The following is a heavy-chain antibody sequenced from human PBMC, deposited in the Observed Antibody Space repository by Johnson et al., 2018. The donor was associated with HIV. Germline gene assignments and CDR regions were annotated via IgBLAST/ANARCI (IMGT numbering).Heavy chain of an antibody. CDR3: AKVAIWGTYRYNLGDTYDI. CDR2: ISYDGSNK. CDR1: GFTFSSYG. Sequence: QVLLVESGGGLVQPGGSLRLSCAASGFTFSSYGMHWVRQAPGKGLEWVAVISYDGSNKYYAESVKGRVTISRDNSKNTLYLQMNSLRAEDTAVYYCAKVAIWGTYRYNLGDTYDIWGQGTMVTVSS. J-gene: IGHJ3*02. V-gene: IGHV3-30*18. D-gene: IGHD3-16*02.